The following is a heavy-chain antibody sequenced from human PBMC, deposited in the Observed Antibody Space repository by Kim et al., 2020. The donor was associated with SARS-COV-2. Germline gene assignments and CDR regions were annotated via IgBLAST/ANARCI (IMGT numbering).Heavy chain of an antibody. CDR2: ISSSSSYI. CDR3: AREDSSGSAHFDY. CDR1: GFTFSSYS. V-gene: IGHV3-21*01. Sequence: GGSLRLSCAASGFTFSSYSMNWVRQAPGKGLEWVSSISSSSSYIYYADSVKGRFTISRDNAKNSLYLQMNSLRAEDTAVYYCAREDSSGSAHFDYWGQGTLVTVSS. J-gene: IGHJ4*02. D-gene: IGHD3-22*01.